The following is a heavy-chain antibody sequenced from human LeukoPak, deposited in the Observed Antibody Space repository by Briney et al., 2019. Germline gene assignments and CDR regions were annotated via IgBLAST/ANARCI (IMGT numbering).Heavy chain of an antibody. Sequence: PGGSLRLSCAASGFVFSSYAMHWVRQAPGKGLDWVAVISYDGTNKYYADSVKGRFTVSRDSSKNTLYMQMNSLRAEDTAVYYCARGLYGSGTYTLDYWGQGTLVTVSS. V-gene: IGHV3-30-3*01. CDR3: ARGLYGSGTYTLDY. J-gene: IGHJ4*02. CDR1: GFVFSSYA. D-gene: IGHD3-10*01. CDR2: ISYDGTNK.